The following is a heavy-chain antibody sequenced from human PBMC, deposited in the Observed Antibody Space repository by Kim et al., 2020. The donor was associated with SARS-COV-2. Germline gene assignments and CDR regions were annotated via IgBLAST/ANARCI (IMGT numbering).Heavy chain of an antibody. Sequence: IKEEGSEKNYVDSVRGRFTISRDNAKNSLYLQMNSLRAEDTAVYYCARGADWGQGTLVTVSS. CDR3: ARGAD. V-gene: IGHV3-7*01. CDR2: IKEEGSEK. J-gene: IGHJ4*02.